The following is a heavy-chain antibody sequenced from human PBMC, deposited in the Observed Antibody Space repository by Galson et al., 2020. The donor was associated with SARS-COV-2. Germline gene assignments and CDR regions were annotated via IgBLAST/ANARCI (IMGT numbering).Heavy chain of an antibody. V-gene: IGHV3-53*01. J-gene: IGHJ4*02. D-gene: IGHD3-22*01. Sequence: GGSLRLSCAVSGFAVSDNFMTWVRQAPGKGLEWVALIYTGGSTYYADSVKGRFAISRDSSTNTLLLQMNNLRAEDTAVYYCVKGSGYYDYWGQGTRVTVSS. CDR2: IYTGGST. CDR1: GFAVSDNF. CDR3: VKGSGYYDY.